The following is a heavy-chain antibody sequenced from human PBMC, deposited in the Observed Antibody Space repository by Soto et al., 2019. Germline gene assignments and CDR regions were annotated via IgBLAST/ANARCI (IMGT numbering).Heavy chain of an antibody. J-gene: IGHJ4*02. CDR3: ARARGLTYYDFWSGTNYFDS. CDR2: INAGNGNT. D-gene: IGHD3-3*01. CDR1: VYSFTSYA. Sequence: XSVKVSCKASVYSFTSYAMHWVRQAPGQSLEWMGWINAGNGNTKDSQKFQGRVTITRDTSASTAYMELSSLRSEDTAVYYCARARGLTYYDFWSGTNYFDSWGQGTLVTVSS. V-gene: IGHV1-3*01.